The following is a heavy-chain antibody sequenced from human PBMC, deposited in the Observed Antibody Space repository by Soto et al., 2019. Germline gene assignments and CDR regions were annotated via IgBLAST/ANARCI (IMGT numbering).Heavy chain of an antibody. CDR1: GGSISSGSYF. J-gene: IGHJ4*02. D-gene: IGHD5-18*01. CDR3: ARSLNGYAFDY. V-gene: IGHV4-31*01. CDR2: VHNSGST. Sequence: SETLSLTCSVSGGSISSGSYFWTWIRQHPGKGLEWIGYVHNSGSTFYTPSLKSQVTISLDTSRNLFSLNLSPVTAADTAVYYCARSLNGYAFDYWGQGALVTVYS.